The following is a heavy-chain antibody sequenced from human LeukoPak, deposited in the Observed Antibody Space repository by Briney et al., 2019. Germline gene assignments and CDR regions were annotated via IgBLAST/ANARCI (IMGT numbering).Heavy chain of an antibody. Sequence: GGSLRLSCAASGFTFSSYWMSWVRQAPGKGLEWVANIKQDGSEKYYVDSVKGRFTISRDNAKNSLYLQMNSLRAEDTAVYYCARLWLKYCSSTSCYLEAFDIWGQGTMVTVSS. D-gene: IGHD2-2*01. CDR1: GFTFSSYW. V-gene: IGHV3-7*01. CDR3: ARLWLKYCSSTSCYLEAFDI. CDR2: IKQDGSEK. J-gene: IGHJ3*02.